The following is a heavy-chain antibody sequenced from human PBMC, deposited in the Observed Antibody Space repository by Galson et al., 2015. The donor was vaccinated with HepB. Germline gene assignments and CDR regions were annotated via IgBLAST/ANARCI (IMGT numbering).Heavy chain of an antibody. J-gene: IGHJ3*01. CDR1: GFTFRSYG. CDR2: ISGSGGST. D-gene: IGHD4/OR15-4a*01. V-gene: IGHV3-23*01. CDR3: AKDDMESPYGGYALDV. Sequence: SLRLSCAASGFTFRSYGMTWVRQAPGKGLEWVSGISGSGGSTYYADSVKGRVTIARDNSKNTLYLQMNRLRVEDTAVYYCAKDDMESPYGGYALDVWGQGTMVTVSS.